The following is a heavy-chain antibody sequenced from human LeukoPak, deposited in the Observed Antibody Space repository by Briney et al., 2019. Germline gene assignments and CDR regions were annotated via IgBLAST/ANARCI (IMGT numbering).Heavy chain of an antibody. CDR3: TKDPTDFDSSGQTYFDY. J-gene: IGHJ4*02. D-gene: IGHD3-22*01. CDR1: GFTFGSYG. CDR2: ISGSGDKS. Sequence: GGSLRLSCAASGFTFGSYGMNWVRQAPGKGLEWVSVISGSGDKSYYTDSVKGRFTVSRDNSKNTVYLQMNSLRAEDTAVYYCTKDPTDFDSSGQTYFDYWGQGSLVTVSS. V-gene: IGHV3-23*01.